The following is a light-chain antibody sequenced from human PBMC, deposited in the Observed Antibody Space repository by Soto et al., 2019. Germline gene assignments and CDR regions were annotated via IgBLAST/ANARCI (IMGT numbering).Light chain of an antibody. Sequence: SALTQPPSVSGAPGQRVTISCTGVASNIGANYDVHWYQQLPGTAPKLLIYGTSNRPSGVPDRFSGSKSGTSASLAITGLQAEDAAHYFCQSYDFTLGAFWVFGGGTKVTVL. CDR2: GTS. CDR3: QSYDFTLGAFWV. V-gene: IGLV1-40*01. CDR1: ASNIGANYD. J-gene: IGLJ3*02.